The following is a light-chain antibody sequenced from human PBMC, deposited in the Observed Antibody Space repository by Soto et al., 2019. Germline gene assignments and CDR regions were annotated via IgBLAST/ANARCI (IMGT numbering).Light chain of an antibody. CDR2: AAS. J-gene: IGKJ1*01. CDR1: QGISSY. CDR3: HQYYSYPWT. V-gene: IGKV1-8*01. Sequence: AIRMTQSPSSFSASTGDRVTITCRASQGISSYLAWYQQKPEKSPKLLIYAASTLQSGVPSRFSGSGSGTYFSLIISCLQTEDFATYYCHQYYSYPWTFGQGTKVEIK.